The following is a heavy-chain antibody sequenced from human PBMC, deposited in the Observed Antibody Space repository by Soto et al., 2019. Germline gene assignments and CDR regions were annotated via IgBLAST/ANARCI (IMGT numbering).Heavy chain of an antibody. J-gene: IGHJ6*02. CDR3: AKGGTAMVHFYHGLDV. CDR2: ISWNGRNI. V-gene: IGHV3-9*01. CDR1: GFTFDDYA. Sequence: EVQLVESGGDLLQPGKSLRLSCAASGFTFDDYAMHWVRQSPGKGLGWISGISWNGRNIGFAGFVTGRFSISRYNAERAVCLQMNNLTPDDTAFYYCAKGGTAMVHFYHGLDVWGQGTTVTVSS. D-gene: IGHD5-18*01.